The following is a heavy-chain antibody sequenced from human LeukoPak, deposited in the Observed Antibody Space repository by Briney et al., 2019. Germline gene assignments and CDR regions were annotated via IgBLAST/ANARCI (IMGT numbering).Heavy chain of an antibody. Sequence: GGSLLLSCAASGFTFSSYWMSWVRPAPGKGLEWVSAISGSGGSTYYADSVKGRFTISRDNSKNTLYLQMNSLRAEDTAVYYCAKNHGSGDDYWGQGTLVTVSS. V-gene: IGHV3-23*01. CDR3: AKNHGSGDDY. J-gene: IGHJ4*02. CDR1: GFTFSSYW. CDR2: ISGSGGST. D-gene: IGHD3-10*01.